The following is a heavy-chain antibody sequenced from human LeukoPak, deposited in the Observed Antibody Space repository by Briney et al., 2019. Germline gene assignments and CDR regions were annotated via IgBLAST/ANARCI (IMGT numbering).Heavy chain of an antibody. J-gene: IGHJ4*02. CDR1: GFTFSSYA. V-gene: IGHV3-23*01. CDR3: AGGYSSSSWSLFDY. Sequence: PGGSLRLSCAASGFTFSSYAMSSVRQAPGNGLEWVSAISGSGGSTYYADSVKGRFDISRDNSKNTLYLQMNSLRAEDTAVYYCAGGYSSSSWSLFDYWGQGTLVTVSS. D-gene: IGHD6-6*01. CDR2: ISGSGGST.